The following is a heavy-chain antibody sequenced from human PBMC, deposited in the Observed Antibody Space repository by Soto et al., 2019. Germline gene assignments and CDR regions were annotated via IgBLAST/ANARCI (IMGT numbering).Heavy chain of an antibody. Sequence: GASVKVSCKASGYTFTGYYMHWVRQAPGQGLEWMGWINPNSGGTNYAQKFQGWVTMTRDTSISTAYMELSRLRSDDTAVYYCARGNCTDAGVCLNFDYWCQGTLVTVSS. CDR3: ARGNCTDAGVCLNFDY. CDR2: INPNSGGT. CDR1: GYTFTGYY. J-gene: IGHJ4*02. D-gene: IGHD2-8*01. V-gene: IGHV1-2*04.